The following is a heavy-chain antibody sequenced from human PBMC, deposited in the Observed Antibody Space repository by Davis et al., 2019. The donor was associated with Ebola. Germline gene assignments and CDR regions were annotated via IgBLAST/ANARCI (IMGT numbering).Heavy chain of an antibody. CDR3: ARGTGGGKGPYY. Sequence: GESLKISCAASGFTFSSYSMNWVRQTPGKGLEWVSYISGSSGTIYYADSVKGRFTISRDNAKNSLYLQMNSLRDEDTAVYYCARGTGGGKGPYYWGQGTLVTVSS. D-gene: IGHD4-23*01. CDR2: ISGSSGTI. J-gene: IGHJ4*02. CDR1: GFTFSSYS. V-gene: IGHV3-48*02.